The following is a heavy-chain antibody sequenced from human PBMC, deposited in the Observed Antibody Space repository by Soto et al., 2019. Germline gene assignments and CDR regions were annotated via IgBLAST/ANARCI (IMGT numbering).Heavy chain of an antibody. D-gene: IGHD6-13*01. Sequence: EVQLVESGGGLVQPGGSLRLSCAASGFTFSSYWMHWVRQAPGKGLVWVSRINSDGSSTTYADSVKGRFTISRDNAKNTLYLQMNSLRAEDTAVYYCARAIAAAGYNWFDPWGQGTLVTVSS. J-gene: IGHJ5*02. CDR2: INSDGSST. V-gene: IGHV3-74*01. CDR3: ARAIAAAGYNWFDP. CDR1: GFTFSSYW.